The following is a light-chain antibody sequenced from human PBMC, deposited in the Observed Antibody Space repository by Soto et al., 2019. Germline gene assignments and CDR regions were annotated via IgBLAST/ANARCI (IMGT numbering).Light chain of an antibody. J-gene: IGKJ1*01. V-gene: IGKV1-12*02. Sequence: DIQMTQSPSSVSASVGDRVTIACRASQDISNWLAWYQQRPGKAPKLLVYRASNLQSGVPSRFSGSGSGTDFTLTINMLQPEDFATYFCQQGHSFPLTFGHGTKVDIK. CDR1: QDISNW. CDR2: RAS. CDR3: QQGHSFPLT.